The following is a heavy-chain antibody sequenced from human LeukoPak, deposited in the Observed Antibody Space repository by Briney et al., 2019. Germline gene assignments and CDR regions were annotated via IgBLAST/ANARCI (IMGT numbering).Heavy chain of an antibody. V-gene: IGHV3-23*01. CDR3: CTSPSFGSSWYQFNY. J-gene: IGHJ4*02. CDR2: ISGRDGRT. CDR1: GLTFYTYA. D-gene: IGHD6-13*01. Sequence: GSLRLSRSVSGLTFYTYAMSWVRQAPGKGLEWVSAISGRDGRTYYTDSAKGRFTISRDNSKNTLYLQMDSLRAEDTAVYYCCTSPSFGSSWYQFNYWGQGALVIVSS.